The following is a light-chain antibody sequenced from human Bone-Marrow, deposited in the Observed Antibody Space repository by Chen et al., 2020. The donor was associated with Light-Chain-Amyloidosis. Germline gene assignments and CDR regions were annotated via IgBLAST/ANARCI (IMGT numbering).Light chain of an antibody. CDR2: DAS. CDR1: QAISNY. CDR3: EEYDTVPRT. Sequence: DIQMTQSPSSLSASVGDRVTITCQASQAISNYLNWYQQKPGKAPDLLIYDASNLEPGVPSRFSGGGSGTHFTFTISSLQPEDIATYDCEEYDTVPRTFGQGTKVEIK. V-gene: IGKV1-33*01. J-gene: IGKJ2*02.